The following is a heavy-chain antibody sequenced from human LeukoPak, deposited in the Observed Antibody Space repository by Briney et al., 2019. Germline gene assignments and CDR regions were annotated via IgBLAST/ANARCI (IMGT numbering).Heavy chain of an antibody. D-gene: IGHD6-19*01. V-gene: IGHV3-7*01. J-gene: IGHJ3*02. CDR2: IKQDGSEK. CDR1: GFTFSSHC. Sequence: PGGSLRLSCEASGFTFSSHCVSWVRQAPGKGLEWVANIKQDGSEKYYVDSVKGRFTISRDNAKNSLYLQMSILRAADTAVYYCARVRIAVAVSAFDIWGQGTMVTVSS. CDR3: ARVRIAVAVSAFDI.